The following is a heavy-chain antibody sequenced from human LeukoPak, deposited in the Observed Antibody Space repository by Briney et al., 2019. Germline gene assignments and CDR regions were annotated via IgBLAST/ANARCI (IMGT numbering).Heavy chain of an antibody. J-gene: IGHJ3*02. D-gene: IGHD3-3*01. CDR3: ARDGFLEWRDAFDI. CDR1: EFTFSSYS. CDR2: ISSSSSYI. V-gene: IGHV3-21*01. Sequence: PGGSLRLSCAASEFTFSSYSMNWVRQAPGKGLGWVSSISSSSSYIYYADSVKGRFTISRDNAKNSLYLQMNSLRAEDTAVYYCARDGFLEWRDAFDIWGQGTMVTVSS.